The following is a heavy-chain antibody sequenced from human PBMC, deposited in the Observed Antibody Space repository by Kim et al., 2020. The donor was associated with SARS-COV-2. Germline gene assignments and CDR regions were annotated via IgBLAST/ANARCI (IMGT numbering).Heavy chain of an antibody. V-gene: IGHV3-11*05. J-gene: IGHJ4*02. CDR3: ARADGGAMGSGSYYNGGGVDY. D-gene: IGHD3-10*01. CDR2: ISSSSSYT. CDR1: GFTFSDYY. Sequence: GGSLRLSCAASGFTFSDYYMSWIRQAPGKGLEWVSYISSSSSYTNYADSVKGRFTISRDNAKNSLYLQMNSLRAEDTAVYYCARADGGAMGSGSYYNGGGVDYWGQGTLVTVSS.